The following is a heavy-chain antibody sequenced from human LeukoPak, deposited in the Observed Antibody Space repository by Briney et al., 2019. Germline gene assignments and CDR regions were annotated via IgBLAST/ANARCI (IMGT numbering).Heavy chain of an antibody. CDR2: VDYSGST. D-gene: IGHD3-22*01. CDR1: GAPLNNYY. CDR3: ARAPQGYYYDSSGYYIDY. J-gene: IGHJ4*02. Sequence: SETLSLTCTVSGAPLNNYYWNWVHQPPGKELEWIGNVDYSGSTRYNPSLKSRATMSLDSSKNQFSLRLTSVTAADTAVYYCARAPQGYYYDSSGYYIDYWGQGTLVTVSS. V-gene: IGHV4-59*01.